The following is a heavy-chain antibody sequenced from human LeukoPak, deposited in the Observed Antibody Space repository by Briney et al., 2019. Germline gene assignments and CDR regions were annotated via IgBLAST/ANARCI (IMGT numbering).Heavy chain of an antibody. Sequence: GSVKVSCKASGYTFTSYYMHWVRQAPGQGLEWMGIINPSGGSTSYAQKFQGRVTMTRDMSTSTVYMELSSLRSEDTAVYYCARDSNWNDVGAAFDIWGQGTMVTVSS. V-gene: IGHV1-46*01. CDR3: ARDSNWNDVGAAFDI. D-gene: IGHD1-1*01. J-gene: IGHJ3*02. CDR2: INPSGGST. CDR1: GYTFTSYY.